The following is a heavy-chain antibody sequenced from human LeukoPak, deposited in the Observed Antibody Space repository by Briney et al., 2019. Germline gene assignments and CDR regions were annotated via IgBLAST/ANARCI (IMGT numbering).Heavy chain of an antibody. V-gene: IGHV3-30*18. J-gene: IGHJ4*02. CDR2: ILYDGNNK. D-gene: IGHD4-11*01. CDR3: AKDIYSDYGAFDY. CDR1: GFTFSTYA. Sequence: PGRSLRLSCAASGFTFSTYAMHCVRQAPGGGLEWVAIILYDGNNKYYADSVKGRFTISRDNSKNTLYLQMNSLRDEDTAVYYCAKDIYSDYGAFDYWGQGTLVTVSS.